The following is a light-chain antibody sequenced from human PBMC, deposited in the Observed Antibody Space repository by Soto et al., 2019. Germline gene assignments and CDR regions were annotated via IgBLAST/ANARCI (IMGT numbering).Light chain of an antibody. CDR1: NSDVGGYNY. Sequence: QSALTQPASVSWSPGQSITISCTGTNSDVGGYNYVSWYQKHPGKAPKLMIYDVSNRPSGVSNRFSGSKSGNTASLTISGLQAEDEADYYCSSYTSSSPLYVFGTGTKVTVL. CDR2: DVS. J-gene: IGLJ1*01. V-gene: IGLV2-14*01. CDR3: SSYTSSSPLYV.